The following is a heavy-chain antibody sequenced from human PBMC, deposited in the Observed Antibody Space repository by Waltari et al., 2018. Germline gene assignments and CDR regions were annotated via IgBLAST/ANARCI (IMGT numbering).Heavy chain of an antibody. CDR2: IYYAGST. V-gene: IGHV4-59*01. J-gene: IGHJ4*02. D-gene: IGHD4-17*01. Sequence: QVQLQESGPGLVKPSETLSLTCSVSGGSINRYYWSWIRQPPGKGLEWIGFIYYAGSTNANPSLKSRVTISVDTSKKQFSLNLRSVTAADTAVYYCARAVSLRTFDYWGQGTLVTVSS. CDR3: ARAVSLRTFDY. CDR1: GGSINRYY.